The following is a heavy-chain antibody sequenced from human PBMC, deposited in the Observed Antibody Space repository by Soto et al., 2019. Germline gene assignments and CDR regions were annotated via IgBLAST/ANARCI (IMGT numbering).Heavy chain of an antibody. J-gene: IGHJ4*02. CDR2: IKQDGSEK. D-gene: IGHD2-15*01. Sequence: TGGSLRLSCAASGFTFSTKWMTWVRQAPGRGLEWVANIKQDGSEKYYVDSVKGRFTISRDNAKNPLFLQMNSLRAEDTALYYCARVKTNIVVVVAPYYFDYWGQGT. V-gene: IGHV3-7*01. CDR3: ARVKTNIVVVVAPYYFDY. CDR1: GFTFSTKW.